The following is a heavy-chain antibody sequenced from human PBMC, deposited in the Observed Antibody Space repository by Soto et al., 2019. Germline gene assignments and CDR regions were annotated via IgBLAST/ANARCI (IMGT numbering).Heavy chain of an antibody. CDR1: GFSLNTTVVG. CDR2: IVWDDDK. J-gene: IGHJ5*02. D-gene: IGHD2-15*01. Sequence: QITLKESAPTLVKPTQTLTLTCTFSGFSLNTTVVGVCMIRQPPGKALEWLALIVWDDDKRYSPSLKSRLTITTDTSKHRVVLTMTNMDPVNTATYYGARRPLGFATRFAHWGQVTLVTVYS. CDR3: ARRPLGFATRFAH. V-gene: IGHV2-5*02.